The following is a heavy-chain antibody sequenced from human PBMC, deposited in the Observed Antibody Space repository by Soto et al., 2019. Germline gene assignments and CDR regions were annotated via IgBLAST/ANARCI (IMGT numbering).Heavy chain of an antibody. CDR2: IYYSGST. CDR3: AGGGERDFWNSDYYYGMDV. V-gene: IGHV4-31*03. Sequence: PSETLSLTCTVSGGSISSGGYYWSWIRQHPGKGLEWIGYIYYSGSTYYNPSLKSRVTISVDTSKNQFSLKLSSVTAADTAVYYCAGGGERDFWNSDYYYGMDVWGQGTTVTVSS. J-gene: IGHJ6*02. CDR1: GGSISSGGYY. D-gene: IGHD3-3*01.